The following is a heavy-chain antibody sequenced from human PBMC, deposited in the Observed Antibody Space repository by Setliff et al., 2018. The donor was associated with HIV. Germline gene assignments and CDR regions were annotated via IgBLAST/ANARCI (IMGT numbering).Heavy chain of an antibody. D-gene: IGHD3-10*01. CDR1: GFTVSTYS. CDR2: LSRGGDNT. Sequence: GGSLRLSCLVSGFTVSTYSLNWARQAPGKRPEYVAALSRGGDNTKYADSVKGRFTISRDNDKNSVHLQMTSLRAEDTAVYYCASSGSGSYINWFGPWGQGTLVTVSS. CDR3: ASSGSGSYINWFGP. V-gene: IGHV3-64*04. J-gene: IGHJ5*02.